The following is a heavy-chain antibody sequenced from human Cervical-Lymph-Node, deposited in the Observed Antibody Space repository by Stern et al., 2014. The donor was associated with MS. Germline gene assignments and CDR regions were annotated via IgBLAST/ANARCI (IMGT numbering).Heavy chain of an antibody. V-gene: IGHV3-9*01. CDR1: GFTFDDYA. CDR3: AKDRSSAYIFDY. J-gene: IGHJ4*02. D-gene: IGHD3-22*01. Sequence: VQLMQSGGGLVQPGRSLRLSCAASGFTFDDYAMHWVRQAPGKGLEWVSGISWNSGTIGYADSVKGRFTISRDNAKNSLYLQMNSLRAEDTALYYCAKDRSSAYIFDYWGQGTLVTVSS. CDR2: ISWNSGTI.